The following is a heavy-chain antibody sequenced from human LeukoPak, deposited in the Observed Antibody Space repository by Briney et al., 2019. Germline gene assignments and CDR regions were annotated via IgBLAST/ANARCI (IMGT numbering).Heavy chain of an antibody. D-gene: IGHD2-21*02. Sequence: GGSLRLSCVVSGFTFSSYSMNWVRQAPGKGLEWVSYISSSSRSIYYADSVKGRFTISRDNAKNSLYLQMNSLRDEDTAVYYCARDSYCGIDCFLNHDYWGQGTLVTVSS. CDR3: ARDSYCGIDCFLNHDY. J-gene: IGHJ4*02. CDR2: ISSSSRSI. V-gene: IGHV3-48*02. CDR1: GFTFSSYS.